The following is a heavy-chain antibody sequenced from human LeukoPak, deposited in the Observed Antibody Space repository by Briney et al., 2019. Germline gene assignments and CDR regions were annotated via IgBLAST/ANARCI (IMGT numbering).Heavy chain of an antibody. CDR3: ARGGGVSVGRPENWFDP. V-gene: IGHV3-21*01. CDR2: ISSSSSYI. Sequence: PGGSLRLSCAASGFTFSSYSMNWVRQAPGKGLEWVSSISSSSSYIYYADSVKGRFTISRDNAKNSLYLQMNSLRAEDTAVYYCARGGGVSVGRPENWFDPWAREPWSPSPQ. D-gene: IGHD1-26*01. CDR1: GFTFSSYS. J-gene: IGHJ5*02.